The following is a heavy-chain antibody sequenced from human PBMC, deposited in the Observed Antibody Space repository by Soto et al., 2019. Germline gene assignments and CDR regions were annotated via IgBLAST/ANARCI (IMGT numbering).Heavy chain of an antibody. D-gene: IGHD6-19*01. CDR1: GGSISSYY. J-gene: IGHJ4*02. Sequence: QVQLQESGPGLVKPSETLSLTCTVSGGSISSYYWSWIRQPPGKGLEWIGYIYYSEGTNYNPSLKSRVTISVDTSKNQFSLKLSSVTAADTAVYYCARRYGWNFDYWGQGTLVTVSS. CDR3: ARRYGWNFDY. V-gene: IGHV4-59*08. CDR2: IYYSEGT.